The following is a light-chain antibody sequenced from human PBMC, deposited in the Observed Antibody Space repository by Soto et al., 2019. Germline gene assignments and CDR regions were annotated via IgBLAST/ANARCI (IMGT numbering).Light chain of an antibody. CDR2: EGT. CDR3: YSFAGSTTFSYV. V-gene: IGLV2-23*03. Sequence: QSALTQPASVSGSPGQSISISCTGTSSDVVTYNLVSWYQQHTGKAPTACLYEGTKRPSRVSNPLPGSKSGKTASLTISGLHTEDEADYYCYSFAGSTTFSYVCGRATKVTVL. J-gene: IGLJ1*01. CDR1: SSDVVTYNL.